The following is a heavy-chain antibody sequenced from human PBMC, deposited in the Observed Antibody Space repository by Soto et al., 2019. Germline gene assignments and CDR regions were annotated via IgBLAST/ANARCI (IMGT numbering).Heavy chain of an antibody. J-gene: IGHJ5*02. D-gene: IGHD3-16*02. CDR2: IVPIVDTS. V-gene: IGHV1-69*05. CDR3: ARGFPLWFDP. Sequence: GASVKVSCKTSGGTFSSYAISWVRQAPGQGLEWMGGIVPIVDTSTYAQKFQGRVTITRDTSASTAYMELSSLRSEDTAVYYCARGFPLWFDPWGQGTLVTVSS. CDR1: GGTFSSYA.